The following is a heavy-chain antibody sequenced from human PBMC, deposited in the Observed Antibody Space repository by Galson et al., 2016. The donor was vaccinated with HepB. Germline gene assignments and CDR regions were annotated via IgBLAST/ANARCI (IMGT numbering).Heavy chain of an antibody. Sequence: SVKVSCKASGGTFRNYAISWVRQAPGQGLEWMGGLIPVFGTAEYAPKFLGRVTITADESTRTGYMELSSLTSEDTAVYYCAREGGYCSGGSCEGTDNWGRGTLVIGSS. V-gene: IGHV1-69*13. CDR2: LIPVFGTA. CDR3: AREGGYCSGGSCEGTDN. CDR1: GGTFRNYA. J-gene: IGHJ4*02. D-gene: IGHD2-15*01.